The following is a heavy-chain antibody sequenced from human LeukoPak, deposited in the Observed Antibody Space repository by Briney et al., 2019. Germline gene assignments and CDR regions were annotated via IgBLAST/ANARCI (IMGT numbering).Heavy chain of an antibody. V-gene: IGHV3-64*01. CDR1: GFTFRTYA. J-gene: IGHJ5*02. CDR2: ISSKGGST. D-gene: IGHD5-12*01. Sequence: GGSLRLSCAASGFTFRTYAMYWVRQAPGKGLEYVSAISSKGGSTYYANSVQGRFTISRDDSKNTLYLQMGSLRAEDTAVYYCARGMAEAYDYNWFDPWGQGILVTVSS. CDR3: ARGMAEAYDYNWFDP.